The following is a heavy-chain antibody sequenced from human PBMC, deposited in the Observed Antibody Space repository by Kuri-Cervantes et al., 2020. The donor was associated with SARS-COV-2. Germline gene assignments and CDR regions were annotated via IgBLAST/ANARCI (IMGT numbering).Heavy chain of an antibody. CDR3: ARGVTPNYGMDV. D-gene: IGHD2-21*02. V-gene: IGHV1-2*04. CDR2: INPNSGGT. J-gene: IGHJ6*02. CDR1: GYTFTGYY. Sequence: GESLKISCKASGYTFTGYYMHWVRQAPGQGLEWMGWINPNSGGTNYAQKFQGWVTMTRDTSISTAYMELSRLRSDDTAVYYCARGVTPNYGMDVWGQGTTVTVSS.